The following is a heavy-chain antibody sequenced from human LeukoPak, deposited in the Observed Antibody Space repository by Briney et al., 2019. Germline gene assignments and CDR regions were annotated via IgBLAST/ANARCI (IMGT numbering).Heavy chain of an antibody. CDR3: ARGLYYIDV. Sequence: GGSLRLSCAASGFTFSTHTMAWVRQAPGKGLGWVSYISGSTSVIYYADSVKGRFTISRDNAKNSLYLQMNSLRTEDTAIYYCARGLYYIDVWGNGTAVTVS. CDR2: ISGSTSVI. V-gene: IGHV3-48*01. J-gene: IGHJ6*03. CDR1: GFTFSTHT.